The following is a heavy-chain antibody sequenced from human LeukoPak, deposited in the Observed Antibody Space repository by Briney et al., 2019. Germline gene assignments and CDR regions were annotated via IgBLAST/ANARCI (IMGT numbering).Heavy chain of an antibody. CDR1: GFTFSSYS. CDR2: ICGSGYST. Sequence: GGSLRLFCAASGFTFSSYSMSGVRHALARGLEWFYDICGSGYSTHPADPVKGRFTISRDNPKNTLYLEMNSLRAEHTAVYYCAKHRIVVVPAAMGTWGQGTLVTVSS. J-gene: IGHJ5*02. D-gene: IGHD2-2*01. V-gene: IGHV3-23*01. CDR3: AKHRIVVVPAAMGT.